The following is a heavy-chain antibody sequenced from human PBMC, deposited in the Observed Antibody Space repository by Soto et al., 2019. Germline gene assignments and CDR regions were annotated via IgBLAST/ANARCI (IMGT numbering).Heavy chain of an antibody. CDR1: EFTFSTYA. CDR3: AKDRYGYCSGGSCYIDAFDI. J-gene: IGHJ3*02. D-gene: IGHD2-15*01. Sequence: EVQLLESGGGLVQPGGSLRLSCAASEFTFSTYAMSWVRQAPGKGLEWVSSISSGGSTYYADSVKGRFTISRDNSKNMLYLQMNSLRAEDTAVYYCAKDRYGYCSGGSCYIDAFDIWGQGTMVTVSS. CDR2: ISSGGST. V-gene: IGHV3-23*01.